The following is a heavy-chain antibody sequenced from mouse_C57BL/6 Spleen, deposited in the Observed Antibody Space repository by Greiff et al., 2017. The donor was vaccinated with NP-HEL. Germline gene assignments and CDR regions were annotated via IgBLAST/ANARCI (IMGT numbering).Heavy chain of an antibody. CDR3: ARLTLLGDYYAMDY. V-gene: IGHV1-80*01. Sequence: QVQLKESGAELVKPGASVKISCKASGYAFSSYWMNWVKQRPGKGLEWIGQIYPGDGDTNYNGKFKGKATLTADKSSSTAYMQLSSLTSEDSAVYFCARLTLLGDYYAMDYWGQGTSVTVSS. D-gene: IGHD3-3*01. CDR2: IYPGDGDT. CDR1: GYAFSSYW. J-gene: IGHJ4*01.